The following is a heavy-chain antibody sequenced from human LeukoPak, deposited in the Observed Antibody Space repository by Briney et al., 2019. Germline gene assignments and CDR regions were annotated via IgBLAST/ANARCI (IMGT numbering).Heavy chain of an antibody. Sequence: SETLSLTCTVSGGSNSSDYRSWIRQPPGKGLEWIGYIYYSGSTNYNPSLKSRVTISVDTSKNQFSLKLSSVTAADTAVYYCARGRGYYYDTPFEGWGQGTLVTVSS. V-gene: IGHV4-59*01. CDR2: IYYSGST. J-gene: IGHJ4*02. CDR3: ARGRGYYYDTPFEG. CDR1: GGSNSSDY. D-gene: IGHD3-22*01.